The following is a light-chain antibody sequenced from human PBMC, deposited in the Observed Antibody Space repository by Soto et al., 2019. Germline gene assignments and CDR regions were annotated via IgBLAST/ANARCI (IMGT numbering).Light chain of an antibody. CDR1: SSDVGGYNY. CDR2: EVS. Sequence: QSALTQPASVSGSPGQSITISCTGTSSDVGGYNYVSWYQQHPGEAPKLMIYEVSNQPSGVSNRFSGSKSGNTASLTISGLQAEDEADYYCSSYTSSDTYVSGTGTKVTVL. CDR3: SSYTSSDTYV. J-gene: IGLJ1*01. V-gene: IGLV2-14*01.